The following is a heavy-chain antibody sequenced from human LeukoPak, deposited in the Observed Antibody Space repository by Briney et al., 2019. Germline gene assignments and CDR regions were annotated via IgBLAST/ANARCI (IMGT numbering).Heavy chain of an antibody. D-gene: IGHD3-10*01. V-gene: IGHV1-2*02. CDR3: ARGRVLWFGELLVV. Sequence: ASVKVSCKASGYTFTGYYTHWVRQAPGQGLEWMGWINPNSGGTNYAQKFQGRVTMTRDTSISTAYMELSRLRSDDTAVYYCARGRVLWFGELLVVWGQGTLVTVSS. CDR1: GYTFTGYY. J-gene: IGHJ4*02. CDR2: INPNSGGT.